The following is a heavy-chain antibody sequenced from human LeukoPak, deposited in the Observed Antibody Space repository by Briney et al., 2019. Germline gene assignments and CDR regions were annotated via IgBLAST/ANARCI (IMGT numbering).Heavy chain of an antibody. CDR1: GFTFSSYA. CDR2: ISRYGGNI. Sequence: PGGSLRLSCAASGFTFSSYAMSWVRQAPGTGLEWVSGISRYGGNIYYAESVKGRFTISRDNSNDTLYLQMNTLRVVDTAVYYCAKDFVGTGNFRGGDYWGQGTLVTVSS. D-gene: IGHD2-8*02. V-gene: IGHV3-23*01. J-gene: IGHJ4*02. CDR3: AKDFVGTGNFRGGDY.